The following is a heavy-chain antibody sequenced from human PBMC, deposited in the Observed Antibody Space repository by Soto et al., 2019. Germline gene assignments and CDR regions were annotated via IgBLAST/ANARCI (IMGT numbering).Heavy chain of an antibody. J-gene: IGHJ6*02. CDR2: ISYDGSNK. Sequence: GGSLRLSCAASGFTFSSYGMHWVRQAPGKGLEWVAVISYDGSNKYYADSVKGRFTISRDNSKNKLYLQMNSLRAADTAVYYCANVIFGGRYSYGSDYYYGMDVWGQGTTVTVSS. D-gene: IGHD5-18*01. V-gene: IGHV3-30*18. CDR3: ANVIFGGRYSYGSDYYYGMDV. CDR1: GFTFSSYG.